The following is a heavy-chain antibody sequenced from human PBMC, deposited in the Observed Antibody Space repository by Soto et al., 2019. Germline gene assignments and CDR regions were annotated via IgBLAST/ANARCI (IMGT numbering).Heavy chain of an antibody. CDR1: GGSISSYY. V-gene: IGHV4-59*01. Sequence: QVQLQESGPGLVKPSETLSLTCTVSGGSISSYYWSWIRQPPGKGLEWIGYIYYSGSTNYTPSLKSRVTISVDTSKNQFSLKLSSVTAADTAVYYCARVRRGYSYGYYFDYWGQGTLVTVSS. CDR3: ARVRRGYSYGYYFDY. D-gene: IGHD5-18*01. J-gene: IGHJ4*02. CDR2: IYYSGST.